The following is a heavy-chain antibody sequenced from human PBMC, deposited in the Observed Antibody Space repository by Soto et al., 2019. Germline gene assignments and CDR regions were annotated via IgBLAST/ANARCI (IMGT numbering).Heavy chain of an antibody. J-gene: IGHJ4*01. V-gene: IGHV4-38-2*02. D-gene: IGHD6-19*01. CDR2: IYHGGTT. Sequence: SETLSLTCTVCGYSISSGSYWAWTRQPPGKGPEWIASIYHGGTTFYNPSLKGRITISVDTSNNQFSLKLTSVTAADTAVYYCARVHVMVVAGSTFDYWGHGTLVTVSS. CDR1: GYSISSGSY. CDR3: ARVHVMVVAGSTFDY.